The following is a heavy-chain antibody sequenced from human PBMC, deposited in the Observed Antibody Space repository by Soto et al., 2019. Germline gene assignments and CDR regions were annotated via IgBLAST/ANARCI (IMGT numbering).Heavy chain of an antibody. Sequence: PSETLSLTCTVSGGSISSSSYYWGWIRQPPGKGLEWIGSIYYSGITYYNPSLKSRVTISVDTSKNQFSLKLSSVTAADTAVYYCARLRVDTAMGLDYWGQGTLVTVSS. CDR1: GGSISSSSYY. J-gene: IGHJ4*02. D-gene: IGHD5-18*01. CDR2: IYYSGIT. V-gene: IGHV4-39*01. CDR3: ARLRVDTAMGLDY.